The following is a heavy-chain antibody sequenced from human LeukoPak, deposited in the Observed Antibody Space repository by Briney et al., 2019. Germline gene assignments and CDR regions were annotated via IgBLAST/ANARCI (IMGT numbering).Heavy chain of an antibody. V-gene: IGHV4-31*03. J-gene: IGHJ5*02. CDR2: IYYSGST. CDR3: ARGHGSGSPGCWFDP. CDR1: GDSISSGGYY. D-gene: IGHD3-10*01. Sequence: SETLSLTCTVSGDSISSGGYYWSWIRQHPGKGLEWIGYIYYSGSTYYNPSLKSRVIISVDTSKNQFSLKLSFVTAADTAVYYCARGHGSGSPGCWFDPWGQGTLVTVSS.